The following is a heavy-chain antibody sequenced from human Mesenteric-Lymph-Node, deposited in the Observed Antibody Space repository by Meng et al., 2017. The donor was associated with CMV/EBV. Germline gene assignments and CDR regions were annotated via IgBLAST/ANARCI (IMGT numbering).Heavy chain of an antibody. D-gene: IGHD3-22*01. J-gene: IGHJ4*02. Sequence: ISCKGSGYSFTTYWIGWVRQMPGKSLEWMGIIYPGDSDTRYSPSFQGQVTISVDKSISTAYLQWSSLKASDTAMYYCARNYDYMGFDFWGQGTLVTVSS. CDR1: GYSFTTYW. CDR2: IYPGDSDT. CDR3: ARNYDYMGFDF. V-gene: IGHV5-51*01.